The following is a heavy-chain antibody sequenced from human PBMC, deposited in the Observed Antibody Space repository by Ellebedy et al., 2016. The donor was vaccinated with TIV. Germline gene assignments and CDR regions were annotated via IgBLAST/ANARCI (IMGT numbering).Heavy chain of an antibody. CDR3: ARDPRWLQFLDDY. CDR1: GFTFSDFY. Sequence: PGGSLRLSCAASGFTFSDFYMNWIRQAPGKGLEWVSYISSDGGTVNYADSVKGRFTISRDNAKNSLYLQMSSLRDEDTAVYYCARDPRWLQFLDDYWGQGTLVTVSS. V-gene: IGHV3-11*01. CDR2: ISSDGGTV. D-gene: IGHD5-24*01. J-gene: IGHJ4*02.